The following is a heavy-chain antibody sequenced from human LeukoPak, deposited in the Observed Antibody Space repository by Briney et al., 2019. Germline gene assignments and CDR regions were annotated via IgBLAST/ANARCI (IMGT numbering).Heavy chain of an antibody. V-gene: IGHV3-48*01. CDR3: ARVDGPTVFVYYLDF. CDR2: ISPRGETI. J-gene: IGHJ4*02. Sequence: GGSLRLSCVTSGFVFSSRGMVWARQAPGNGLEWVSYISPRGETIYYADSVKGRFTVSRDNAKSSMFLQMESLRVEDTAKYYCARVDGPTVFVYYLDFWGQGTLATVSS. D-gene: IGHD3-10*02. CDR1: GFVFSSRG.